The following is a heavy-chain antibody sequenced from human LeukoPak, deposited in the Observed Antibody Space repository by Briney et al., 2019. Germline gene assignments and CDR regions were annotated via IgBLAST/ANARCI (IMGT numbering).Heavy chain of an antibody. CDR1: GYTFTSYY. CDR2: INPSGGNT. J-gene: IGHJ4*02. D-gene: IGHD3-10*01. V-gene: IGHV1-46*01. Sequence: ASVKVSCKASGYTFTSYYMHWVRQAPGQGLEWMGIINPSGGNTGYAQKFQGRVTITRNTSISTAYMELSRLRSDDTAVYYCAPLWFGESDYWGQGTLVTVSS. CDR3: APLWFGESDY.